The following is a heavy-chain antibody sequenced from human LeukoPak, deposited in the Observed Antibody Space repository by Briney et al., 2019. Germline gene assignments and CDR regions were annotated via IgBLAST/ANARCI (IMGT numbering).Heavy chain of an antibody. V-gene: IGHV3-33*01. J-gene: IGHJ4*02. D-gene: IGHD3-16*01. Sequence: GGSLRLSCAASGFTFSSYGIHWVRQAPGKGLEWVAVLWNDGSQKYYGDSVKGRFTISKDNSRKTVNLQMDSLRAEDTAIYYCTRWGAGGLTLDYWGQGVLVTVSS. CDR2: LWNDGSQK. CDR1: GFTFSSYG. CDR3: TRWGAGGLTLDY.